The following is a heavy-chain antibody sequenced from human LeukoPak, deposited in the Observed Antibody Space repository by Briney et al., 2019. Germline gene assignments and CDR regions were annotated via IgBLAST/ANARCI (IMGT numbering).Heavy chain of an antibody. V-gene: IGHV4-34*01. J-gene: IGHJ4*02. Sequence: SETLSLTCTVYGGSFSGFYWHWIRQPPGKGLEWIGEINHSGSTNYNPSLKSRVTMSVDTSKNQFSLQLRSVTAADTAVYYCARISGSYSSYWGQGTLVTVS. D-gene: IGHD1-26*01. CDR2: INHSGST. CDR1: GGSFSGFY. CDR3: ARISGSYSSY.